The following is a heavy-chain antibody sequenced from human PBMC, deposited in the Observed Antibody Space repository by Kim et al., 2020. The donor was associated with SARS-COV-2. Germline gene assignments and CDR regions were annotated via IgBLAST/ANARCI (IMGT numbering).Heavy chain of an antibody. CDR2: ISYDGSNK. J-gene: IGHJ4*02. Sequence: GGSLRLSCAASGFIFSSYAMHWVRQAPGKGLEWVAVISYDGSNKYYADSVKGRFTISRDNSKNTLYLQMNSLRAEDTAVYYCAKGGRRSSSSITDWPADYWGQGTLVTVSS. CDR3: AKGGRRSSSSITDWPADY. D-gene: IGHD6-6*01. CDR1: GFIFSSYA. V-gene: IGHV3-30*18.